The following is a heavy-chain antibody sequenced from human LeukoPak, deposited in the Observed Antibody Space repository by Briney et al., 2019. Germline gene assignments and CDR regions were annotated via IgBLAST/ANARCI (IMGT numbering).Heavy chain of an antibody. V-gene: IGHV4-59*01. CDR1: GGSISSYY. CDR2: IYYSGST. CDR3: ARDADDRSGDGNWFDP. J-gene: IGHJ5*02. Sequence: SETLSLTCSVSGGSISSYYWSWIRQPPGKGLEWIGYIYYSGSTNYNPSLKSRVTISVDTSKNQFSLKLSSVSAAGTAVYYSARDADDRSGDGNWFDPWGQGTLVTVSS. D-gene: IGHD3-22*01.